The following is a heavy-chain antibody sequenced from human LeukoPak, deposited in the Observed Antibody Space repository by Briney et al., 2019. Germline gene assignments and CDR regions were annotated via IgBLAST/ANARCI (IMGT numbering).Heavy chain of an antibody. Sequence: SETLSLTCTVAGGSISGFYWGWIRQAPGKGLEWIGFIYYSGSANYNPSLKSRVTMSVDTSKNQFSLKLSSVTAADTAFYYCARDRDSGGWFDYWGQGTLVTVSS. V-gene: IGHV4-59*01. CDR3: ARDRDSGGWFDY. CDR2: IYYSGSA. D-gene: IGHD6-19*01. J-gene: IGHJ4*02. CDR1: GGSISGFY.